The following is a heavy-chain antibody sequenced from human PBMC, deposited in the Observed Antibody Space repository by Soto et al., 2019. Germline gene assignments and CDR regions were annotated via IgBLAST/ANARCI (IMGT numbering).Heavy chain of an antibody. V-gene: IGHV1-69*01. D-gene: IGHD3-22*01. CDR2: IIPVFQTA. CDR1: GGLFSSYP. Sequence: QEQLVQSGAEVKKPGSSVKVSCKASGGLFSSYPISWVRQVPGQGLEWMGGIIPVFQTAYYTQRFQGRVTITADETTNTAYRELSSLISEDTALYYCARGGSGYTWFNMFWGKGTLVSVSS. J-gene: IGHJ4*02. CDR3: ARGGSGYTWFNMF.